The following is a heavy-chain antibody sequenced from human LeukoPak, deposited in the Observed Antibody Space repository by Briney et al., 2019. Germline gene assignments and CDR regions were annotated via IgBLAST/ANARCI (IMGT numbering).Heavy chain of an antibody. Sequence: GGSLRLSCAASGFTFSSYGMHWVRQAPGKGLEWVAVISYDGSNKYHADSVKGRFTISRDNSKNTLYLQMNSLRAEDTAVYYCAKKGHDYGDYWGQGTLVTVSS. CDR1: GFTFSSYG. CDR2: ISYDGSNK. J-gene: IGHJ4*02. CDR3: AKKGHDYGDY. V-gene: IGHV3-30*18.